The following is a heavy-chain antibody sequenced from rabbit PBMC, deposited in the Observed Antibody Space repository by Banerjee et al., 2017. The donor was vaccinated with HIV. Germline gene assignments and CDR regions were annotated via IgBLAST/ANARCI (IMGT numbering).Heavy chain of an antibody. J-gene: IGHJ4*01. D-gene: IGHD3-1*01. V-gene: IGHV1S40*01. CDR2: IYNGDGST. Sequence: QSLEESGGDLVKPGASLTLTCTASGFSFSSDYMCWVRQAPGKGLEWIGCIYNGDGSTYYASWVNGRFSISKTSSTTVTLQMTSLTAADTATYFCARLGPGDGGVDLTYFGLWGPGTLVTVS. CDR1: GFSFSSDY. CDR3: ARLGPGDGGVDLTYFGL.